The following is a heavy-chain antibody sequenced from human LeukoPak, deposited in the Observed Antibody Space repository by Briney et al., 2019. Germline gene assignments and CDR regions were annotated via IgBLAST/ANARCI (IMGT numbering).Heavy chain of an antibody. J-gene: IGHJ4*02. Sequence: PGGSLRLSCAVSGFTVSSSYMSWVRQAPGKGLEWVPIIYSGGTTYYADSVKGRYTISRDNSKNTLYLQMNSLRAEDTALYYCARVGYTDTWYSSPPFDYWGQGTLVTVSS. D-gene: IGHD2-15*01. CDR2: IYSGGTT. CDR3: ARVGYTDTWYSSPPFDY. CDR1: GFTVSSSY. V-gene: IGHV3-66*01.